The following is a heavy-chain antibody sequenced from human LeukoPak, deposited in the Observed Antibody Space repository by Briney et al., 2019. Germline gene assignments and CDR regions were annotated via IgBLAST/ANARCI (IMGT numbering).Heavy chain of an antibody. J-gene: IGHJ4*02. V-gene: IGHV3-23*01. CDR2: LTGGGDHI. CDR1: GFTFSSYG. CDR3: AKGLEFESRLEL. Sequence: GGTLRLSCAASGFTFSSYGMSWVRQAPGQGLVWVSGLTGGGDHIYYADSVKGRFTIARDNSQNTLFLQMNSLRAEDTAMYYCAKGLEFESRLELWGQGTLVTVSS. D-gene: IGHD1-1*01.